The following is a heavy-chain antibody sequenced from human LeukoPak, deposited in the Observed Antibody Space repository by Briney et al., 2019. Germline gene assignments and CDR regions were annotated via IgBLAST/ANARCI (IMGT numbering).Heavy chain of an antibody. CDR1: GFTFSSYA. J-gene: IGHJ4*02. CDR2: ISGSGGST. D-gene: IGHD3-22*01. Sequence: PGGSLRLSCAASGFTFSSYAMSWVRQAPGKGLEWVSAISGSGGSTYYADSVKGWFTISRDNSKNTLYLQMNSLRAEDTAVYYCAKPGITMIVVVTQHMYYFDYWGQGTLVTVSS. CDR3: AKPGITMIVVVTQHMYYFDY. V-gene: IGHV3-23*01.